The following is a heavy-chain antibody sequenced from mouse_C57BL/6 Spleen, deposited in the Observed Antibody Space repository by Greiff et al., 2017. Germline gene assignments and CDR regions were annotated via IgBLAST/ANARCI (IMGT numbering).Heavy chain of an antibody. CDR2: INPSNGGT. CDR1: GYTFTSYW. Sequence: VQLQQPGTELVKPGASVKLSCKASGYTFTSYWMHWVKQRPGQGLAWIGNINPSNGGTNYNEKFKSKATLTVDKSSSTAYMQLSSLTSEDSAVYYCAPHYGSSFYWYFDVWGTGTTVTVSS. D-gene: IGHD1-1*01. CDR3: APHYGSSFYWYFDV. V-gene: IGHV1-53*01. J-gene: IGHJ1*03.